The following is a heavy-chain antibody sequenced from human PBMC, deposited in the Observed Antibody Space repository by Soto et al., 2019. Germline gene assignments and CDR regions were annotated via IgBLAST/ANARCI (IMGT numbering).Heavy chain of an antibody. CDR3: ARVDCGGDCYTLNGGDAFDI. D-gene: IGHD2-21*02. V-gene: IGHV1-69*12. CDR2: IIPIFGTA. Sequence: QVQLVQSGAEVKKPGSSVKVSCKASGGTFSSYAISWVRQAPGQGLEWMGGIIPIFGTANYAQKFQGRVTITADESTSTAYMELSSLRSEDTAVYYCARVDCGGDCYTLNGGDAFDIWGQGTMVTVSS. CDR1: GGTFSSYA. J-gene: IGHJ3*02.